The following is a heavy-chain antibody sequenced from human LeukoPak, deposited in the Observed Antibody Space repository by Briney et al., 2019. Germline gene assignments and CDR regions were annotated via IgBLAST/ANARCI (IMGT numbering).Heavy chain of an antibody. CDR2: IWYDGSNK. CDR3: ARGLGQWLDRGYFDY. Sequence: PGRSLRLSCAASGFTFSSYGMHWVRQAPGKGLEWVAVIWYDGSNKYYADSVKGRFTISRDNSKNTLYLQMNSLRAEDTAVYYCARGLGQWLDRGYFDYWGQGTLVTVSS. V-gene: IGHV3-33*01. J-gene: IGHJ4*02. D-gene: IGHD6-19*01. CDR1: GFTFSSYG.